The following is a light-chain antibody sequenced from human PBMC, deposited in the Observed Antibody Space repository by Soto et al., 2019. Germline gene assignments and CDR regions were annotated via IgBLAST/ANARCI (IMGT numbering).Light chain of an antibody. V-gene: IGKV3-15*01. CDR1: QIISNN. CDR3: QHYNEWPLT. J-gene: IGKJ4*01. Sequence: ERVMTQFPATLSVSPGAKATLAGGAGQIISNNLAWYQQKPGQAPRLLIYFASTRATGVPARFSGSGSGTEFTLTISNLQSEDSAVYYCQHYNEWPLTFGGGTKLETK. CDR2: FAS.